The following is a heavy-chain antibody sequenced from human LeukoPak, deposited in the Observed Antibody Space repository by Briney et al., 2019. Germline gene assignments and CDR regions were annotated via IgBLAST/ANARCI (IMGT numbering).Heavy chain of an antibody. J-gene: IGHJ4*02. CDR3: ARDPVAAAQRGYFDY. Sequence: GGSLRLSCAASGFTFSSYWMHWVRQAPGKGLEWVAVISYDGSNKYYADSVKGRFTISRDNSKNTLYLQMNSLRAEDTAMYYCARDPVAAAQRGYFDYWGQGTLVTVSS. CDR1: GFTFSSYW. D-gene: IGHD6-13*01. CDR2: ISYDGSNK. V-gene: IGHV3-30-3*01.